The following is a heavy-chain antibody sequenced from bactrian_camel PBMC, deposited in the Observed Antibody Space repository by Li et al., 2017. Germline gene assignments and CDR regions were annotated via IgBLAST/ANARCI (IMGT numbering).Heavy chain of an antibody. Sequence: HVQLVESGGGSVPAGESLRLSCEASGYRYASYCMGWFRQAPGKEREEVASISTDGIPTYGDSVKGRFTVSQDNVSKSTLYLQMDSLKPEDTAMYYCAVRGYCASGTYFADSELSHWGQGTQVTVS. CDR3: AVRGYCASGTYFADSELSH. V-gene: IGHV3S55*01. D-gene: IGHD3*01. J-gene: IGHJ4*01. CDR2: ISTDGIP. CDR1: GYRYASYC.